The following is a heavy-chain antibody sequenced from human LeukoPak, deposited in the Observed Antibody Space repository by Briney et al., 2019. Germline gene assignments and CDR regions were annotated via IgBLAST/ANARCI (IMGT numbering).Heavy chain of an antibody. V-gene: IGHV3-30*02. J-gene: IGHJ4*02. CDR1: GFTFSSYG. CDR3: AKDGIGYCSSTSCLQPFDY. CDR2: IQYDGSNK. D-gene: IGHD2-2*01. Sequence: PGGALRPSFAASGFTFSSYGMHWGRPAPGKGVEGGAFIQYDGSNKYYADSVKGRFTISRDNSKNTLYLQMNSLRAEDTAVYYCAKDGIGYCSSTSCLQPFDYWGQGTLVTVSS.